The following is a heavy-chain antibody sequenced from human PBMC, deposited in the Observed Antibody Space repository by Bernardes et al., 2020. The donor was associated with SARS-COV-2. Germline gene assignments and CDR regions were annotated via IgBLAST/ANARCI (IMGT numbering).Heavy chain of an antibody. J-gene: IGHJ4*02. Sequence: GGSLRLSCAASGFSFSIYAMTWVRQAPGKGLEWVSDIGGSVDTTHYADSVRGRFTISRDNSKNTLFLQMNSLRAEDTAVYYCAKPVKSIVGLEYWGPGTLVTVSS. CDR2: IGGSVDTT. CDR1: GFSFSIYA. D-gene: IGHD2-15*01. V-gene: IGHV3-23*01. CDR3: AKPVKSIVGLEY.